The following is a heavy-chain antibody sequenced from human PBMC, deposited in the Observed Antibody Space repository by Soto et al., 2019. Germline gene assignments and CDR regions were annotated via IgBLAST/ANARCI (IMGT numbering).Heavy chain of an antibody. CDR2: INPNSGGT. J-gene: IGHJ3*02. D-gene: IGHD2-2*01. CDR3: ARAHCSSTSCYPSQDALDI. Sequence: ASVKGFCKAAGYSLTGYHGGWGRQDTGKGLEWIGWINPNSGGTNYAQKFQGWVTMTRDTSIDTAYMELSRLKSDDTAVYYFARAHCSSTSCYPSQDALDIWGQGTMVTVSS. V-gene: IGHV1-2*04. CDR1: GYSLTGYH.